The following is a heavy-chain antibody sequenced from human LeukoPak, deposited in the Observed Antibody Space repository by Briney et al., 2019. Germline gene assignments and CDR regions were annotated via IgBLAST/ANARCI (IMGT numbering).Heavy chain of an antibody. D-gene: IGHD3-16*02. J-gene: IGHJ4*02. Sequence: PSETLSLTCTVSGGSISSSSYYWGWIRQPPGKGLEWIGSIYYSGSTNYNPSLKSRVTISVDTSKNQFSLKLSSVTAADTAAYYCARGRIMITFGGVIGDDYWGQGTLVTVSS. CDR2: IYYSGST. CDR3: ARGRIMITFGGVIGDDY. CDR1: GGSISSSSYY. V-gene: IGHV4-39*07.